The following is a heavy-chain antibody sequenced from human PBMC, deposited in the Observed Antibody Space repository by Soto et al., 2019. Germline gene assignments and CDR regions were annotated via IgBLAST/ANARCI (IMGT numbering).Heavy chain of an antibody. CDR3: ARGRLVTLFGTNWFDP. J-gene: IGHJ5*02. Sequence: ESGGGLVQPGGSLRLSCAASGFTFSSYSMNWVRQAPGKGLEWVSYISTSSSTIYYADSVKGRFTISRDNAKDSLYLQMNSLRAEDTALYYCARGRLVTLFGTNWFDPWGQGTLVTVSS. D-gene: IGHD3-3*01. CDR1: GFTFSSYS. CDR2: ISTSSSTI. V-gene: IGHV3-48*01.